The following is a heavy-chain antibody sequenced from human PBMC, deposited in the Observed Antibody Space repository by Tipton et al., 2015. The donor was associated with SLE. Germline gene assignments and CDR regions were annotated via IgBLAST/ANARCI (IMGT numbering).Heavy chain of an antibody. J-gene: IGHJ1*01. CDR1: GGSISSYY. Sequence: TLSLTCTVSGGSISSYYWSWIRQPAGKGLEWIGRIYSSGSTNYNSSLKSRVTMSVDTSKNQFSLKLSSVTAADTAVYYCARVDFWSGPPEAEYFQHWGQGTPVTVSS. V-gene: IGHV4-4*07. D-gene: IGHD3-3*01. CDR3: ARVDFWSGPPEAEYFQH. CDR2: IYSSGST.